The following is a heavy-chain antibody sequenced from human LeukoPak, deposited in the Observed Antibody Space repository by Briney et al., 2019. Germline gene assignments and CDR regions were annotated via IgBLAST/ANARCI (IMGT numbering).Heavy chain of an antibody. V-gene: IGHV3-30-3*01. Sequence: GGSLRLSCAASGFTFSSYAMHWVRQAPGKGLEWVAVISYDGSNKYYADSVKGRFTISGDNSKNTLYLQMNSLRAEDTAVYYCARGKKGGAFDIWGQGTMVTVSS. CDR3: ARGKKGGAFDI. D-gene: IGHD1-26*01. CDR2: ISYDGSNK. J-gene: IGHJ3*02. CDR1: GFTFSSYA.